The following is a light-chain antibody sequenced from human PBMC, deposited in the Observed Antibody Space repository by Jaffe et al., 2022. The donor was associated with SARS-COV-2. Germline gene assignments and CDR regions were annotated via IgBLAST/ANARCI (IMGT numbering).Light chain of an antibody. Sequence: EIVLTQSPGTLSLSPGERATLSCRASQSVSINYLAWYQQKPGQAPRLVIYGASKRATGVPDRFSGSGSETDFTLTISRLEPEDFAVYYCQQYGSSLFTFGPGTKVDIK. V-gene: IGKV3-20*01. CDR3: QQYGSSLFT. CDR1: QSVSINY. J-gene: IGKJ3*01. CDR2: GAS.